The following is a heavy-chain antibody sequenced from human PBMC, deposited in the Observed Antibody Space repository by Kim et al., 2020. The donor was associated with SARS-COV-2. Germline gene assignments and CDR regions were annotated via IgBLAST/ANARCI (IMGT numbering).Heavy chain of an antibody. V-gene: IGHV4-59*01. J-gene: IGHJ3*02. CDR3: ARAPRIAAAGTGAFDI. D-gene: IGHD6-13*01. Sequence: SETLSLTCTVSGGSISSYYWSWIRQPPGKGLEWIGYIYYSGSTNYNPSLKSRVTISVDTSKNQFSLKLSSVTAADTAVYYCARAPRIAAAGTGAFDIWGQGTMVTVSS. CDR1: GGSISSYY. CDR2: IYYSGST.